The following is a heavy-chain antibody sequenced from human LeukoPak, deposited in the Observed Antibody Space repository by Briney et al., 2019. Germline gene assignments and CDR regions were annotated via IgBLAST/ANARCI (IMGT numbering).Heavy chain of an antibody. J-gene: IGHJ5*02. Sequence: SETLSLTCAVYGGSFSGYYWRWIRQPPGKGLEWIGEINHSGSTNYNPSLKSRVTISVDTSKNQFSLKLSSVTAADTAVYYCARHVGGMAAAGPRSSPPQNWFDPWGQGTLVTVSS. CDR2: INHSGST. CDR3: ARHVGGMAAAGPRSSPPQNWFDP. D-gene: IGHD6-13*01. V-gene: IGHV4-34*01. CDR1: GGSFSGYY.